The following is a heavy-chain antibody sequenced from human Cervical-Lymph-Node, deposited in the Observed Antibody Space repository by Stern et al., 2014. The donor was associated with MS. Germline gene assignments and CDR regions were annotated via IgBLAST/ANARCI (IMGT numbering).Heavy chain of an antibody. CDR2: INHSGST. Sequence: QVQLQQWGAGLLKPSETLSLTCAVYGGSFSGYYWSWIRQPPGKGLEWIGEINHSGSTNYNPSLKSRVTLSVDTSKNQFSLKLSSVTAADTAVYYCARGSSGWPYYYYGMDVWGQGTTVTVSS. CDR3: ARGSSGWPYYYYGMDV. J-gene: IGHJ6*02. CDR1: GGSFSGYY. D-gene: IGHD6-19*01. V-gene: IGHV4-34*01.